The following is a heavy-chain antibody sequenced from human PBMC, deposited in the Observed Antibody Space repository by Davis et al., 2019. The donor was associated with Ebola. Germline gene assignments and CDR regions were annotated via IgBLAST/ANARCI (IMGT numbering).Heavy chain of an antibody. V-gene: IGHV3-7*03. CDR3: AKDYGSGTWDYYYYMDV. CDR1: GFTFGDHW. J-gene: IGHJ6*03. CDR2: LNEDGIKI. D-gene: IGHD3-10*01. Sequence: GESLKISCAASGFTFGDHWMGWVRQAPGKGLEWVAQLNEDGIKIHYMDSVRGRFTISRDNAKNSLYLLMNSLRAEDTAVYYCAKDYGSGTWDYYYYMDVWGKGTTVTVSS.